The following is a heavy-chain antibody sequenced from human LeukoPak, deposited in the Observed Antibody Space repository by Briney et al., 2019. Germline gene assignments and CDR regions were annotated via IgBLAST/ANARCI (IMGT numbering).Heavy chain of an antibody. CDR2: INEYGSTT. J-gene: IGHJ4*02. V-gene: IGHV3-74*01. CDR1: GFTFSSYA. CDR3: ARDVAGSGSH. Sequence: PGGSLRLSCAASGFTFSSYAMHWVRQVPGKGLVWVSRINEYGSTTNYADSVKDRFTISRDNAKNTLYLQMNSLRAEDTAVYYCARDVAGSGSHWGLGALVTVSS. D-gene: IGHD3-10*01.